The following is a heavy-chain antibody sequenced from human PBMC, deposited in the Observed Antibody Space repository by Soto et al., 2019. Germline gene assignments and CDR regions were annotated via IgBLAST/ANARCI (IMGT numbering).Heavy chain of an antibody. CDR2: TRQDGGQS. D-gene: IGHD6-19*01. Sequence: EVQLVESGGGLVQPGWSLRLSCEASGFTLSSYWMRWIRQAPGQGLEWVANTRQDGGQSYLVDSVQGRFTISRDNAKNSVYLQMNSLRAEDTAVYYCGRDGSTGWHFDSWGQGTLVTVSS. CDR1: GFTLSSYW. J-gene: IGHJ4*02. V-gene: IGHV3-7*01. CDR3: GRDGSTGWHFDS.